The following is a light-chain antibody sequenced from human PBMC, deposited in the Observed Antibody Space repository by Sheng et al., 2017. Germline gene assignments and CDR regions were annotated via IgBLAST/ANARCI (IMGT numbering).Light chain of an antibody. V-gene: IGKV3-20*01. CDR1: QSVTSNF. CDR2: GAS. CDR3: QQYVGFLTT. Sequence: EIVLTQSPGTLSLSPGERATLSCRASQSVTSNFLAWYRHKPGQAPRLLIYGASTRATGIPDRFSGSGSGTDFTLTISRLEPEDFAVYYCQQYVGFLTTFGLRDQGWKSN. J-gene: IGKJ1*01.